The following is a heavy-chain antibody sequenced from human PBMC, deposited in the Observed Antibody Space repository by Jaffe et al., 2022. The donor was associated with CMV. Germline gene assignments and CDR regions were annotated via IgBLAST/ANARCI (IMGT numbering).Heavy chain of an antibody. J-gene: IGHJ6*03. Sequence: EVQLVESGGGLVQPGGSLRLSCAASGFTFSSYEMNWVRQAPGKGLEWVSYISSSGSTIYYADSVKGRFTISRDNAKNSLYLQMNSLRAEDTAVYYCARDSLGYDFWSGYSPNYYYYMDVWGKGTTVTVSS. D-gene: IGHD3-3*01. V-gene: IGHV3-48*03. CDR2: ISSSGSTI. CDR1: GFTFSSYE. CDR3: ARDSLGYDFWSGYSPNYYYYMDV.